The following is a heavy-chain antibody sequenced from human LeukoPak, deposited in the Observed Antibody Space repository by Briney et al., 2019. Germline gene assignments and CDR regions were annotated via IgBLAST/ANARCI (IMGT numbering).Heavy chain of an antibody. CDR3: ARVEGLYSSSWYWDY. V-gene: IGHV3-21*01. CDR1: GFTFSSYW. CDR2: ISSSSSYI. Sequence: PGGSLRLSCAASGFTFSSYWMSWVRQAPGKGLEWVSSISSSSSYIYYADSVKGRFTISRDNAKNSLYLQMNSLRAEDTAVYYCARVEGLYSSSWYWDYWGQGTLVTVSS. D-gene: IGHD6-13*01. J-gene: IGHJ4*02.